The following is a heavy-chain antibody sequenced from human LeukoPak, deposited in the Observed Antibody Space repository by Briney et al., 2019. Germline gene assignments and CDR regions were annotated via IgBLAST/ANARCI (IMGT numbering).Heavy chain of an antibody. CDR3: ARGSGSYYNSFDF. D-gene: IGHD3-10*01. CDR2: IIPISGTA. V-gene: IGHV1-69*13. CDR1: GYTFTSYG. Sequence: SVKVSCKASGYTFTSYGISWVRQAPGQGLEWMGGIIPISGTANYAQKFQGRVTITADESTSTAYMELSSLRSEDTAVYYCARGSGSYYNSFDFWGQGTLVTVSS. J-gene: IGHJ4*02.